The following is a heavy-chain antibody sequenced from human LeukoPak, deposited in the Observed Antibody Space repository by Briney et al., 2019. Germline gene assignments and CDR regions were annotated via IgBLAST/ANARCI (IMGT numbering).Heavy chain of an antibody. J-gene: IGHJ5*02. D-gene: IGHD6-13*01. CDR3: ARGAAAAARPIWFDP. CDR1: GGTFRSYA. V-gene: IGHV1-69*01. CDR2: IIPIFGTA. Sequence: SVKVSRTASGGTFRSYAISWVRQAPGQGLEWMGGIIPIFGTANYAQKFQGRVTITADESTSTAYTELSSLRSEDTAVYYCARGAAAAARPIWFDPWGQGTLVTVSS.